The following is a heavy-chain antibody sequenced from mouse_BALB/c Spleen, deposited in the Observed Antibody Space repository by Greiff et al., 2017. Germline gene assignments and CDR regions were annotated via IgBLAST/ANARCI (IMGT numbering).Heavy chain of an antibody. Sequence: VQLQESGAELVRPGSSVKISCKASGYAFSSYWMNWVKQRPGQGLEWIGQIYPGDGDTNYNGKFKGKATLTADKSSSTAYMQLSSLTSEDSAVYFCARLRYYYAMDYWGQGTSVTVSS. CDR1: GYAFSSYW. D-gene: IGHD1-1*01. CDR2: IYPGDGDT. J-gene: IGHJ4*01. V-gene: IGHV1-80*01. CDR3: ARLRYYYAMDY.